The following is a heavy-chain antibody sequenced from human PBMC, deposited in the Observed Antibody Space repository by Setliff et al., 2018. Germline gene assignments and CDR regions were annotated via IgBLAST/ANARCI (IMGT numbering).Heavy chain of an antibody. D-gene: IGHD3-3*02. Sequence: ASVKVSCKASGYTFTDYYMQWVRQAPGQGLEWMGNINTYSRATNYAHKFRDRITVTSDTSINTAYMELSGLRSDDTAIYYCARVLAADTYQDYWGQGTLVTVSS. V-gene: IGHV1-2*02. CDR1: GYTFTDYY. CDR3: ARVLAADTYQDY. CDR2: INTYSRAT. J-gene: IGHJ4*02.